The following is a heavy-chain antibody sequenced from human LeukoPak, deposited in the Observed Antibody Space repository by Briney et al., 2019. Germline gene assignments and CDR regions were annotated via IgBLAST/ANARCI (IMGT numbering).Heavy chain of an antibody. CDR2: ISGSGGST. D-gene: IGHD3-10*01. CDR1: GFTFSSYA. Sequence: PGPSLRLSCPASGFTFSSYAMSWVRQAPGKGLEWVSAISGSGGSTYYADSVKGRFTISRDNSKNTLYLQMNSLRAEDTAVYYCAKSVVRGVTLPDYWGQGTLVTVSS. J-gene: IGHJ4*02. V-gene: IGHV3-23*01. CDR3: AKSVVRGVTLPDY.